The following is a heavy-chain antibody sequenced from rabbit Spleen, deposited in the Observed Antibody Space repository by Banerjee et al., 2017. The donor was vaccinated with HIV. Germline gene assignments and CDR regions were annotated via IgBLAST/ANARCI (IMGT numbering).Heavy chain of an antibody. D-gene: IGHD1-1*01. CDR2: IYSAIHYT. J-gene: IGHJ6*01. V-gene: IGHV1S45*01. CDR3: ARVGYYDLNL. CDR1: GFSFSSGYD. Sequence: QEQLVESGGGLVQPEGSLTLTCTASGFSFSSGYDMCWVRQAPGKGLEWIGYIYSAIHYTYYASWAKGRFTISKTSSTTVSLQMNSLTAADTATYFCARVGYYDLNLWGPGTLVTVS.